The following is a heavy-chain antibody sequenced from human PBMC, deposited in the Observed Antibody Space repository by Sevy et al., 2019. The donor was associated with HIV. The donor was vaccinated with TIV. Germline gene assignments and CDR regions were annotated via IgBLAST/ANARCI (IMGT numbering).Heavy chain of an antibody. Sequence: GGSLRLSCAASGFSFSNYWMHWVRQAPGKGLEWVANIKQDESEKYYVASVKGRFTISRDNVKNSLYLQMNSLRPGDTAVYYCARGNSGSFDYWGKGTLVTVSS. V-gene: IGHV3-7*04. J-gene: IGHJ4*02. CDR2: IKQDESEK. CDR3: ARGNSGSFDY. D-gene: IGHD3-22*01. CDR1: GFSFSNYW.